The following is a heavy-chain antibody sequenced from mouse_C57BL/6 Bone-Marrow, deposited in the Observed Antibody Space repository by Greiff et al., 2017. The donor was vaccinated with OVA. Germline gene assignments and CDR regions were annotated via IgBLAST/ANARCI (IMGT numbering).Heavy chain of an antibody. D-gene: IGHD1-1*01. Sequence: VKLVESGAELARPGASVKLSCKASGYTFTSYGIRWVKQRTGQGLEWIGEIYPRSGNTYYNEKFKGKATLTADKSSSTAYMELGSLTSEDSAVYYCARSPYDCGSSYVHYWGQGTTLTVSS. CDR1: GYTFTSYG. V-gene: IGHV1-81*01. CDR2: IYPRSGNT. J-gene: IGHJ2*01. CDR3: ARSPYDCGSSYVHY.